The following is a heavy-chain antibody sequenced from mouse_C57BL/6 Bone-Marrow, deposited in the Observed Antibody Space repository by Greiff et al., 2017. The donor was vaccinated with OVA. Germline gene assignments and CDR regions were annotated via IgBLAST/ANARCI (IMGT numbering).Heavy chain of an antibody. Sequence: VQLVESGPGLVTPSQSLSITCTVSGFSFKSYAISWVRQPPGKGLEWLGVIWTGGGTNYTSALKSRLSISKDNSKSQVFLKMNSQQTDDTARYYCARKGYAMDYWGQGTSVTVSS. CDR1: GFSFKSYA. CDR2: IWTGGGT. J-gene: IGHJ4*01. CDR3: ARKGYAMDY. V-gene: IGHV2-9-1*01.